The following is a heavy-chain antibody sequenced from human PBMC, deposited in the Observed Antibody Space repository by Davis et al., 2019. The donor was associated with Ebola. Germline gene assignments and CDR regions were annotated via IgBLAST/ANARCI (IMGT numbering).Heavy chain of an antibody. CDR1: GGSVSSGSYY. V-gene: IGHV4-61*01. Sequence: SETLSLTCTVSGGSVSSGSYYWSWIRQPPGKGLEWIGYIYYSGSTNYNPSLKSRVTISVDTSKNQFSLKLSSVTAADTAVYYCAKGPGITDNWFDPWGQGTLVTVSS. CDR3: AKGPGITDNWFDP. D-gene: IGHD3-3*01. J-gene: IGHJ5*02. CDR2: IYYSGST.